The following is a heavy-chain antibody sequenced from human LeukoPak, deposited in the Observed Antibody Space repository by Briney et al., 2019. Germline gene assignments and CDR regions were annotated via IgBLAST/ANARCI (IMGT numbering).Heavy chain of an antibody. J-gene: IGHJ4*02. CDR1: GFALSSYA. CDR2: TSSSDAGT. D-gene: IGHD2-15*01. Sequence: QSGGSLRLSCAASGFALSSYAMSWVRQAPGKGLEWVSATSSSDAGTYHAESVRGRFTISRDNSKNTLYLQMNSLRADDAAVCYCARAPVTSCRGAFCYPFDIWGQGTLVTVSS. CDR3: ARAPVTSCRGAFCYPFDI. V-gene: IGHV3-23*01.